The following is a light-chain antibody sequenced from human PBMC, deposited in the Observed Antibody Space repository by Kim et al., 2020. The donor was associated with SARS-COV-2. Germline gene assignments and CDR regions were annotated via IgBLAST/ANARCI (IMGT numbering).Light chain of an antibody. Sequence: DIRMTQSPSTLSASVGDRVTITCRASQSISNFLAWYQQKPGKAPKLLIYRVSGLQSGVPSRFSGSGSGTEFSLTISSLQPDDFATYYCQQYNTYPLTFGGGTKVDIK. CDR2: RVS. J-gene: IGKJ4*01. CDR3: QQYNTYPLT. V-gene: IGKV1-5*03. CDR1: QSISNF.